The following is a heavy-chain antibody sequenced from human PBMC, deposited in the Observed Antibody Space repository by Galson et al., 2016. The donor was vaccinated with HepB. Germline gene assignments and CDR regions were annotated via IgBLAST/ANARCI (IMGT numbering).Heavy chain of an antibody. CDR2: SASGDIT. Sequence: SLRLSCAASGLTFRSYAFSWLRQAPGKGLEWVSVSASGDITYYAHSVKGRFTISRDNSKNTLYVQMNNLGAEDTAVYYCAKEDNIAGATTINNRGQGTLVTVAS. CDR3: AKEDNIAGATTINN. J-gene: IGHJ4*02. D-gene: IGHD1-26*01. CDR1: GLTFRSYA. V-gene: IGHV3-23*01.